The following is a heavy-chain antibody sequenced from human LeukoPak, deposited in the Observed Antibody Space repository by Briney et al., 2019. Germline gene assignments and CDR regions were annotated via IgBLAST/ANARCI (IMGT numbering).Heavy chain of an antibody. V-gene: IGHV3-7*01. CDR2: IKQDGNEK. CDR3: ARELLGHGYNSGDFDY. Sequence: GGSLRLSCAASGFTFSDYYMTWLRQAPGKGLEWVANIKQDGNEKYYVDSVKGRFTISRDNAKNSLYLQMNSLRAEDTAVYYCARELLGHGYNSGDFDYWGQGTLVTVSS. D-gene: IGHD5-24*01. J-gene: IGHJ4*02. CDR1: GFTFSDYY.